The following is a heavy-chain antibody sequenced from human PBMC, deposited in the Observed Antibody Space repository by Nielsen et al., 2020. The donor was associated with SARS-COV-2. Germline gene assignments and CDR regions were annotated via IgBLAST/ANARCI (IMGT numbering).Heavy chain of an antibody. J-gene: IGHJ5*02. CDR3: ARGGMLNWFDP. Sequence: GESLKISCAASGFTFRSYAMSWVRQAPGKGLEWVSAISGSGGSTYYADSVKGRFTTSRDNSKNTLYLQMNSLRAEDTAVYYCARGGMLNWFDPWGQGTLVTVSS. CDR1: GFTFRSYA. V-gene: IGHV3-23*01. CDR2: ISGSGGST. D-gene: IGHD3-10*02.